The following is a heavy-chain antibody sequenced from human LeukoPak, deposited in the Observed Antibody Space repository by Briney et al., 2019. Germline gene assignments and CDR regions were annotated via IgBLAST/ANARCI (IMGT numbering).Heavy chain of an antibody. CDR2: ISYLGST. D-gene: IGHD3-22*01. J-gene: IGHJ3*01. CDR1: GDSFTTHY. Sequence: KPSETLSLTCTVSGDSFTTHYWSWIRQPPGRGLEWIGYISYLGSTNYNPSLKSRVTISIDTSKNEVSLMLTPVTAADTAVYYCASDSISMNAFDAWGQGTMVTVSS. CDR3: ASDSISMNAFDA. V-gene: IGHV4-59*11.